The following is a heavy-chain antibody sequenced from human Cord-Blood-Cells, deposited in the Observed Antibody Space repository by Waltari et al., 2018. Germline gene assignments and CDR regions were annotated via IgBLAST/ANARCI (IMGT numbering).Heavy chain of an antibody. CDR2: IYTSGST. CDR3: ARQAGDYYYYGMDV. D-gene: IGHD4-17*01. V-gene: IGHV4-4*07. Sequence: QVQLQESGPGLVKPSETLSLTCTVPGGSISSYYWSWIRPPAGKGLEWIGRIYTSGSTNYNPSLKSRVTMSVDTSKNQFSLKLSSVSAADTAVYYCARQAGDYYYYGMDVWGQGTTVTVSS. J-gene: IGHJ6*02. CDR1: GGSISSYY.